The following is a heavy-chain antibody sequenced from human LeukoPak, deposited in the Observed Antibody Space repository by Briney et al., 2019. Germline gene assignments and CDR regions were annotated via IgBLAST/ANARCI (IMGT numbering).Heavy chain of an antibody. D-gene: IGHD6-19*01. J-gene: IGHJ4*02. CDR1: GYTFTGYY. V-gene: IGHV1-2*06. Sequence: ASVEVSCKASGYTFTGYYMHWVRQAPGQGLEWMGRINPNSGGTNYAQKFQGRVTMTRDTSISTAYMELSRLRSDDTAVYYCARDEYSSGWYHHYWGQGTLVTVSS. CDR3: ARDEYSSGWYHHY. CDR2: INPNSGGT.